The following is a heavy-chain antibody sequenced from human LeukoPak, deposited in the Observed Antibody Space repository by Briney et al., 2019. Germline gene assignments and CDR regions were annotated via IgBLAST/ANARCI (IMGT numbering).Heavy chain of an antibody. CDR3: ARVWRGYYFDY. D-gene: IGHD2-21*01. J-gene: IGHJ4*02. CDR1: GFTFSSYA. V-gene: IGHV3-30-3*01. Sequence: GGSLRLSCAASGFTFSSYAMHWVRQAPGKGLEWVAVISYDGSNEYYADSVKGRFTISRDNSKNTLYLQMNSLRAEDTAVYYCARVWRGYYFDYWGQGTLVTVSS. CDR2: ISYDGSNE.